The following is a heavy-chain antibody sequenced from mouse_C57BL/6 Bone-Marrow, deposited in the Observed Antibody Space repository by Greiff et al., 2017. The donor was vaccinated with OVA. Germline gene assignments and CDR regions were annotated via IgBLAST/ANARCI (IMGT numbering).Heavy chain of an antibody. J-gene: IGHJ3*01. D-gene: IGHD1-1*01. Sequence: EVQRVESEGGLVQPGRSMKLSCTASGFTFSDYYMAWVRQVPEKGLEWVANINYDGSSTYYLDSLKSRFIISRDNAKNILYLQMSSLKSEDTATYYCARDQGLRYWGQGTLVTVSA. CDR2: INYDGSST. CDR1: GFTFSDYY. V-gene: IGHV5-16*01. CDR3: ARDQGLRY.